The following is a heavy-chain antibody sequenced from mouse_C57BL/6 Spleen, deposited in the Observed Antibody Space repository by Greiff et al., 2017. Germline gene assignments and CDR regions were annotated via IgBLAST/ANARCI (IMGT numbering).Heavy chain of an antibody. CDR1: GFTFSDYG. CDR2: ISSGSSTM. J-gene: IGHJ2*01. D-gene: IGHD1-1*01. V-gene: IGHV5-17*01. Sequence: EVKVVESGGGLVKPGGSLKLSCAASGFTFSDYGMHWVRQAPEKGLEWVAYISSGSSTMYYADTVKGRFTISRDNAKNTLFLQMTSLRSEDTAMYYCARKDYYGSNYFDYWGQGTTLTVSS. CDR3: ARKDYYGSNYFDY.